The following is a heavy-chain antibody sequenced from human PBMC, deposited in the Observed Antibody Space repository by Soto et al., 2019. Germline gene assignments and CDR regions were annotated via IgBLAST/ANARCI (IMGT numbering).Heavy chain of an antibody. V-gene: IGHV4-39*01. CDR2: IYFAGST. CDR3: ARQRYYFGSGSYSYYV. Sequence: SETLSLTXTVSGDSISSGSFYWGWVRQPPGNGLEWIGSIYFAGSTYYNPSLKSRVTISVDASKNQISLKLSSVTAADTAVYYCARQRYYFGSGSYSYYVWGKGTTVTVSS. D-gene: IGHD3-10*01. CDR1: GDSISSGSFY. J-gene: IGHJ6*04.